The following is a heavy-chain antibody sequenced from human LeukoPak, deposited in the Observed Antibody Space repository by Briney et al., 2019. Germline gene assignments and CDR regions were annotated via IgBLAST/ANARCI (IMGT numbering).Heavy chain of an antibody. V-gene: IGHV3-23*01. CDR3: AIDPYSSGWMGGDYFDY. Sequence: GGSLRLSCAASGFSFSTYAMSWVRQAPGKGLEFVSSVSAGGGSTYYADSVKGRFAISRDNSASTLYLQMNSLRADDTAIYFCAIDPYSSGWMGGDYFDYWGQGTLVTVSS. J-gene: IGHJ4*02. D-gene: IGHD6-19*01. CDR1: GFSFSTYA. CDR2: VSAGGGST.